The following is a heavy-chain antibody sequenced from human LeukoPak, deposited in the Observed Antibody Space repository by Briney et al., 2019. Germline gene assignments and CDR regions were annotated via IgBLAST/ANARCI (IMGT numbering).Heavy chain of an antibody. Sequence: PGGSLRLSCAASGFTFSSYSMNWVRQAPGKGQGWVSYISSSSSTIYYADSVKGRFTITRDNAKNSLYLQMNSLRAEDTAVYYCARDDSYSGYTPQDMDVWGKGTTVTVSS. V-gene: IGHV3-48*04. CDR3: ARDDSYSGYTPQDMDV. CDR2: ISSSSSTI. D-gene: IGHD5-12*01. CDR1: GFTFSSYS. J-gene: IGHJ6*03.